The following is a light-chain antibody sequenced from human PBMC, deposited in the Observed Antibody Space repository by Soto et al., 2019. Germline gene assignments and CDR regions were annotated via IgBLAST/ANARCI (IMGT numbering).Light chain of an antibody. V-gene: IGKV1-27*01. J-gene: IGKJ3*01. CDR1: QGISNY. Sequence: DIQMTQSPSSLSASVGDRVTITCRASQGISNYLAWYQQKPGKVPKLLIYAASTLQSGVPSRFSGSGSGTDFTLTISSLQHEDVETYYFQKYNSAPFPFGPGTKVDIK. CDR3: QKYNSAPFP. CDR2: AAS.